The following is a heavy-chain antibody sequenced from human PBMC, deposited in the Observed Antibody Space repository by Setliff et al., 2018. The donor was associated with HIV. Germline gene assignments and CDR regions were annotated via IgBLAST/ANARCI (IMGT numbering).Heavy chain of an antibody. Sequence: SVKVSWKASGGTFSRDARRGGRQAPGQGLEWVGGIIPMFGVAHYAQKFQGRVTITADESTTTSYMELSTLRSEDTAVYYCARGGQGSDYWGQGTLVTVSS. V-gene: IGHV1-69*13. J-gene: IGHJ4*02. CDR1: GGTFSRDA. CDR2: IIPMFGVA. CDR3: ARGGQGSDY.